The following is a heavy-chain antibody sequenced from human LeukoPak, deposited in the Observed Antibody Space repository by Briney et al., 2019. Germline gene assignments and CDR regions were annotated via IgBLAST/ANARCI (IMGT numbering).Heavy chain of an antibody. Sequence: SETLSLTCTVSGGSISSYYWSWIRQPPGKGLEWIGYIYYSGSTNYNPSLKSRVTISVDTSKNQFSLKLSSVTAADTAVYYCARGPRTISSSWPTDDYWGQGTLVTVSS. V-gene: IGHV4-59*12. D-gene: IGHD6-13*01. CDR3: ARGPRTISSSWPTDDY. CDR1: GGSISSYY. CDR2: IYYSGST. J-gene: IGHJ4*02.